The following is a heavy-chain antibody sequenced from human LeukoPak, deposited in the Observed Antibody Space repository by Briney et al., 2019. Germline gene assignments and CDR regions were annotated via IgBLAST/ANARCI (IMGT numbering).Heavy chain of an antibody. V-gene: IGHV3-48*03. J-gene: IGHJ3*02. Sequence: PGGSLRLSCAASGFTFSSYEMNWVRQAPGKGLEWVSYISSSGSTIYYADSVKGRFTISRDNSKNTLYLQMNSLGAEDTAVYYCATLRDAFDIWGQGTMVTVSS. CDR3: ATLRDAFDI. CDR1: GFTFSSYE. CDR2: ISSSGSTI.